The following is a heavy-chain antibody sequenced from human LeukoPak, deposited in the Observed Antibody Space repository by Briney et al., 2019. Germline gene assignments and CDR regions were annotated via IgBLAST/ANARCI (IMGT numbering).Heavy chain of an antibody. Sequence: GGSLRLSFAASGFTFSRYWMCWVRQAPAEGLEWVANIKQDGTEKYYMDSVKGRFSISRDNAKNSLYLQMNALRAEDTAVYYCARDVRPDYWGQGTLVTVST. CDR1: GFTFSRYW. J-gene: IGHJ4*02. D-gene: IGHD6-6*01. V-gene: IGHV3-7*04. CDR2: IKQDGTEK. CDR3: ARDVRPDY.